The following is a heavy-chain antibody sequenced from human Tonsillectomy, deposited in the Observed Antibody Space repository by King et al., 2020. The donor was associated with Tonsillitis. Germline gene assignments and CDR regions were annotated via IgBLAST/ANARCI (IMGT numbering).Heavy chain of an antibody. Sequence: VQLVESGGGLVQPGGSLRLSCAASGFTFSSYSMNWVRQAPGKGLEWVSYISSSSSTIYYADSVKGRFTISRDNAKNSLYLQMNSLRAEDTAVYYCARAADGFDYWGQGTLVTVSS. D-gene: IGHD6-13*01. CDR3: ARAADGFDY. V-gene: IGHV3-48*01. J-gene: IGHJ4*02. CDR1: GFTFSSYS. CDR2: ISSSSSTI.